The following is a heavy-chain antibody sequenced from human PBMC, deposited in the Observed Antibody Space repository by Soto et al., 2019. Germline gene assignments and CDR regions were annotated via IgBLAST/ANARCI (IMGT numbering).Heavy chain of an antibody. CDR3: AKDKGSFWSGYSNWFDP. CDR1: GFTFDAYA. CDR2: ISWNSGSI. D-gene: IGHD3-3*01. Sequence: EVQLVESGGVLVQPGRSLRLSCAASGFTFDAYAMHWVRQAPGKGLEWVSGISWNSGSIGYADSVKGRFTISRNNAKNSLYLQMNSLRAEDTALYYCAKDKGSFWSGYSNWFDPWGQGTLVTVSS. J-gene: IGHJ5*02. V-gene: IGHV3-9*01.